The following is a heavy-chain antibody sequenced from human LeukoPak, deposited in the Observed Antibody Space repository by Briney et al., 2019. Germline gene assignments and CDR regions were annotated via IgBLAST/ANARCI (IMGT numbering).Heavy chain of an antibody. Sequence: ASVKVSCKASGYTFTSYYMHWVRQAPGQGLEWMGIINPSGGSTSYAQKFQGRVTMTRDMSTSTVYMELSSLRSEDTAVYYCARSEGYYDSSGYNDAFDIWGQGTMVTVSS. D-gene: IGHD3-22*01. J-gene: IGHJ3*02. V-gene: IGHV1-46*01. CDR2: INPSGGST. CDR1: GYTFTSYY. CDR3: ARSEGYYDSSGYNDAFDI.